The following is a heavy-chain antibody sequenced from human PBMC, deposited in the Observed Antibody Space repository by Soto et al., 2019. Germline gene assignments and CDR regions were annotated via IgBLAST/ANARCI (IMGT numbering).Heavy chain of an antibody. CDR3: ARAPYPVFDC. CDR1: GFTFRTYW. V-gene: IGHV3-74*01. Sequence: EVRLVESGGGLVQPGGSLRLSCAASGFTFRTYWMHWVRQAPGKGLVWVSRINSDGSTTSYADSVKGRFTISRDNAKNTLYLQMSSLRAEDTAVYYCARAPYPVFDCWGRGTLVAVSS. J-gene: IGHJ4*02. CDR2: INSDGSTT.